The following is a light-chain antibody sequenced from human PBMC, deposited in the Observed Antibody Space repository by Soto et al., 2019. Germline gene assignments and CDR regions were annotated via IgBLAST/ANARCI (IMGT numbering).Light chain of an antibody. CDR1: QSISSY. CDR2: AAS. J-gene: IGKJ4*01. Sequence: EIQMTQSPSSMSASVGDIVTITCRASQSISSYLKWYQQKPGKAPKLLIYAASSLQSGVPSRFSGSGSGTDFTLTISSLQPEDFGTYYCQQHYSTPPTFGGGTKVEIK. V-gene: IGKV1-39*01. CDR3: QQHYSTPPT.